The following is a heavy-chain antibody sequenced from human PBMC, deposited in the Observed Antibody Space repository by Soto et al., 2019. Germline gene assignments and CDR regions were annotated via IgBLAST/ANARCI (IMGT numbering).Heavy chain of an antibody. Sequence: PXETLSLTCPVSGGSISSYYWSWIRQPPGKGLEWIGYIYYSGSTNYNPSLKSRVTISLDTYKNQFSLKLSSVTAADPAVYYCARTTNWFDPWGQGTLVTVYS. CDR3: ARTTNWFDP. J-gene: IGHJ5*02. V-gene: IGHV4-59*01. CDR2: IYYSGST. D-gene: IGHD1-1*01. CDR1: GGSISSYY.